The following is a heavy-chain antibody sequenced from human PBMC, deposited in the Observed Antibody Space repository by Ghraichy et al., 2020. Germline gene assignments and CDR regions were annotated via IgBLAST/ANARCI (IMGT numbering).Heavy chain of an antibody. V-gene: IGHV4-59*01. CDR2: IYYSGST. J-gene: IGHJ4*02. CDR1: GGSIRSYS. CDR3: ARGRETFDY. Sequence: GSLRLSCTVSGGSIRSYSWSWIRQPPGKGLEWIGYIYYSGSTNYNPSLKSRVTISVDTSRNQFSLKLSSVTAADTAVYYCARGRETFDYWGQGTLVTVS.